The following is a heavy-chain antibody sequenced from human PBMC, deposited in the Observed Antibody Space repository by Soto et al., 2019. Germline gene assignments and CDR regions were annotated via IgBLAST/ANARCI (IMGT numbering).Heavy chain of an antibody. J-gene: IGHJ5*02. CDR3: ARGRRDIVVVPAAIGNWFDP. CDR2: IYHSGST. Sequence: SETLSLTCAVSGGSISSSNWWSWVRQPPGKGLEWIGEIYHSGSTNYNPSLKSRVTISVDKSKNQFSLKLSSVTAADTAVYYCARGRRDIVVVPAAIGNWFDPWGQGTLVTSPQ. D-gene: IGHD2-2*02. V-gene: IGHV4-4*02. CDR1: GGSISSSNW.